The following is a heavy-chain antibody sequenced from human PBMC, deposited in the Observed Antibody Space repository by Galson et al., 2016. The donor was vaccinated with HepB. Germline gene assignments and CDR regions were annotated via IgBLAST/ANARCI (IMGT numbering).Heavy chain of an antibody. V-gene: IGHV4-4*02. Sequence: SETLSLTCAVSGDSISSSAWWSWVRQPPGKGLEWIGEIYHTGSTNYNPSLKSRVTISVDKSKNQFSLRLRSGTAADTAVYYCARAPAVAYFDYWGQGTLVTVSS. D-gene: IGHD6-19*01. CDR3: ARAPAVAYFDY. CDR1: GDSISSSAW. CDR2: IYHTGST. J-gene: IGHJ4*02.